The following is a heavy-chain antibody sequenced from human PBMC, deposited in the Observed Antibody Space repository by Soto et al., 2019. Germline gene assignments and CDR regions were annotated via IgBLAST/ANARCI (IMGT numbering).Heavy chain of an antibody. CDR1: GGTISRYY. V-gene: IGHV4-59*01. D-gene: IGHD2-21*02. CDR2: MYNTGST. J-gene: IGHJ6*02. CDR3: ARDLWGYCGTDCYPLDV. Sequence: QVQLQESGPGLVKPSETLSLTCTVSGGTISRYYWSWIRQPPGKGLEWIGYMYNTGSTVYNPSFKSRVPISVDTSKHQFYLKLNSVTAADTAVYYCARDLWGYCGTDCYPLDVWGQGTTVTVSS.